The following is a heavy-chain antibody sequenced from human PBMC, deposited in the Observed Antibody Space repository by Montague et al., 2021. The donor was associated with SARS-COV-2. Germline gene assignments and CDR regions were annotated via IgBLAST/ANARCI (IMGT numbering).Heavy chain of an antibody. CDR2: ISHSGST. Sequence: SETLSLTCTVSGGSISSSSYYWGWIRQPPGKGLEWIAEISHSGSTSYNPSLKSRATISEDASKNQFYLRLNSVTAADAAVYYCARGRRPVVVPGAGPAGRAFDIWGQGTMVTVSS. V-gene: IGHV4-39*07. CDR3: ARGRRPVVVPGAGPAGRAFDI. CDR1: GGSISSSSYY. J-gene: IGHJ3*02. D-gene: IGHD2-2*01.